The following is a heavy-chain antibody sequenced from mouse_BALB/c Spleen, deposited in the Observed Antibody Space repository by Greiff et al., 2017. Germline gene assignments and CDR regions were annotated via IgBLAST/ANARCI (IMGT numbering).Heavy chain of an antibody. V-gene: IGHV5-4*02. Sequence: EVKLMESGGGLVKPGGSLKLSCAASGFTFSDYYMYWVRQTPEKRLEWVATISDGGSYTYYPDSVKGRFTISRDNAKNNLYLQMSSLKSEDTAMYYCARGRPITTATFAYWGQGTLVTVSA. J-gene: IGHJ3*01. CDR1: GFTFSDYY. CDR2: ISDGGSYT. D-gene: IGHD1-2*01. CDR3: ARGRPITTATFAY.